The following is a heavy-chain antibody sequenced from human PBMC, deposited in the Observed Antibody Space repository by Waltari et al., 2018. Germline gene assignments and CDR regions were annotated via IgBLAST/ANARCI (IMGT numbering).Heavy chain of an antibody. D-gene: IGHD4-17*01. CDR3: ARDQTTSYYYGMDV. CDR1: GFTVSSNY. J-gene: IGHJ6*02. CDR2: IYSGGST. Sequence: EVQLVESGGGLVQPGGSLRLSCAASGFTVSSNYMSWVRQAPGKGLEWVSVIYSGGSTDYADSVKGRFTISRDNSKNTLYLQMNSLRAEDTAVYYCARDQTTSYYYGMDVWGQGTTVTVSS. V-gene: IGHV3-66*01.